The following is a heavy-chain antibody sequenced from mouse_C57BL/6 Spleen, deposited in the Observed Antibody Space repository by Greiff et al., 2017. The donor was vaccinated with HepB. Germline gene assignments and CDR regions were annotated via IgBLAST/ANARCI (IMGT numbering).Heavy chain of an antibody. CDR1: GFTFSDYG. V-gene: IGHV5-17*01. D-gene: IGHD2-10*01. J-gene: IGHJ2*01. CDR3: ARRPAYHYFDY. CDR2: ISSGSSTI. Sequence: EVKLVESGGGLVKPGGSLKLSCAASGFTFSDYGMHWVRQAPEKGLEWVAYISSGSSTIYYADTVKGRFTISRDNAKNTLFLQMTSLRSEDTAMYYCARRPAYHYFDYWGQGTTLTVSS.